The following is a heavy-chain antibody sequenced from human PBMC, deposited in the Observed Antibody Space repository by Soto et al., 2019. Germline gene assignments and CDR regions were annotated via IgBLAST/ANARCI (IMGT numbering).Heavy chain of an antibody. CDR2: ISSSGSTI. CDR3: ARSLYYYDSSGYYSGAFDI. V-gene: IGHV3-11*01. Sequence: VGSLRLSCAASGFTFSDYYMSWIRQAPGKGLEWVSYISSSGSTIYYADSVKGRFTISRDNAKNSLYLQMNSLRAEDTAVYYCARSLYYYDSSGYYSGAFDIWGQGTMVTVSS. CDR1: GFTFSDYY. J-gene: IGHJ3*02. D-gene: IGHD3-22*01.